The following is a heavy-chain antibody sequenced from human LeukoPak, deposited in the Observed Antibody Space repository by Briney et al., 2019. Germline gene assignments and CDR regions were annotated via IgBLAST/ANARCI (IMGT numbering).Heavy chain of an antibody. Sequence: GGSLRLSCAASGFTFSSYAMSWVRQAPGKGLEWVSAISGSGGSTYYADSVKGRFTISRDNSKNTLYLQMNSLRAEDTAVYYCAKDDPTPYYDSRQDAFDIWGQGTMVTVSS. CDR2: ISGSGGST. CDR3: AKDDPTPYYDSRQDAFDI. CDR1: GFTFSSYA. D-gene: IGHD3-22*01. V-gene: IGHV3-23*01. J-gene: IGHJ3*02.